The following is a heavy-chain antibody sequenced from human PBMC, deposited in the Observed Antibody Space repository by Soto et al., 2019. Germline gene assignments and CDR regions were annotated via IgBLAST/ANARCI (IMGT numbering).Heavy chain of an antibody. D-gene: IGHD5-18*01. Sequence: SETLSLTCTVSGGSISSYYWSWIRQPPGKGLEWIGYIYYSGSTNYNPSLKSRVTISVDTSKNQFSLKLSSVTAADTAVYYCARADTAMVSVWDYWGQGTLVTVSS. CDR3: ARADTAMVSVWDY. V-gene: IGHV4-59*01. J-gene: IGHJ4*02. CDR2: IYYSGST. CDR1: GGSISSYY.